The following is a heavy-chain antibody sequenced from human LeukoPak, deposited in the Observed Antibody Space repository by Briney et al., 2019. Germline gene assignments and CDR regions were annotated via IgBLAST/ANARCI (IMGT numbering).Heavy chain of an antibody. D-gene: IGHD3-3*01. CDR2: IYTSGST. J-gene: IGHJ4*02. Sequence: SQTLSLTCTVSGGSISSGSYYWSWIRQPAGKGLEWIGRIYTSGSTNYNPSLKSRVTISVDTSKNQFSLKLSSVTAADTAVYYCAGDSSWSGYLSRWGQGTLVTVSS. CDR1: GGSISSGSYY. V-gene: IGHV4-61*02. CDR3: AGDSSWSGYLSR.